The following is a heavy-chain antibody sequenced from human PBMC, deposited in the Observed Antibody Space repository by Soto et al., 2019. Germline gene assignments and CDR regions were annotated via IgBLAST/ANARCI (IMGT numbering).Heavy chain of an antibody. Sequence: QLQLQESGPGLVKPSETLSLTCTVSGGSISSSSYYWGWIRQPPGKGLEWIGSIYYSGSTYYNPSLKRRVTISVDTSKNQFTLKLSAVTGADTAVYYCARPRLSKSSSLYFDYWGQGTLVTVSS. J-gene: IGHJ4*02. CDR1: GGSISSSSYY. CDR2: IYYSGST. D-gene: IGHD6-13*01. V-gene: IGHV4-39*01. CDR3: ARPRLSKSSSLYFDY.